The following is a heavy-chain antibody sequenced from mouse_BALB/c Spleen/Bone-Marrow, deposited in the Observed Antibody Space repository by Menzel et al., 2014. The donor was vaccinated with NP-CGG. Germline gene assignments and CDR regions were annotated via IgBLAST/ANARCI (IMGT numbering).Heavy chain of an antibody. V-gene: IGHV1S22*01. J-gene: IGHJ1*01. CDR1: GYTFTSYW. Sequence: LQQPGSELVRPGASVKLSCKASGYTFTSYWMHWVKQRPGQGLEWIGNNYPGSGSTNYDEKFKSKATLTVDTSSSTAYMQLSSLTSEDSAVYFCTREDRDRYFDVWGAGTTVTVSS. D-gene: IGHD3-3*01. CDR3: TREDRDRYFDV. CDR2: NYPGSGST.